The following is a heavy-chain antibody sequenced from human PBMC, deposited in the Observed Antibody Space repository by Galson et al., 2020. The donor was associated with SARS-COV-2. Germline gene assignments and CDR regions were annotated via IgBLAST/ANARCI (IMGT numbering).Heavy chain of an antibody. J-gene: IGHJ6*02. CDR1: GFTFSSYA. Sequence: SLKISCAASGFTFSSYAMHWVRQAPGKGLEWVAVISYDGSNKYYADSVKGRFTISRDNSKNTLYLQMNSLRAEDTAVYYCATSYCSSTSCYYYYGMDVWGQGTTVTVSS. CDR2: ISYDGSNK. D-gene: IGHD2-2*01. CDR3: ATSYCSSTSCYYYYGMDV. V-gene: IGHV3-30-3*01.